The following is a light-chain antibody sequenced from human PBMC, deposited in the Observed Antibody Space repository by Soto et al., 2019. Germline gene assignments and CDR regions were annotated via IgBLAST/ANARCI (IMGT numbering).Light chain of an antibody. CDR2: GAS. CDR3: QQDDSSSWT. J-gene: IGKJ1*01. Sequence: EIVLTQSPCTLSLSPGERATLSCRASQSVSSSYLVWYQQKPAQAPRLLIYGASSRATGIPDRFSGRGSGTDFTLTISRLEPEAFAVYYCQQDDSSSWTFGQGTKVEIK. CDR1: QSVSSSY. V-gene: IGKV3-20*01.